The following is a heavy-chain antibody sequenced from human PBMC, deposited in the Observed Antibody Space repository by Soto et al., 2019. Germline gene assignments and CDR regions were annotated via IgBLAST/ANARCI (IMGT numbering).Heavy chain of an antibody. Sequence: QVQLQESGPGLVKPSETLSLTCTVSGGSISSYYWSWIRQPPGKGLEWIGYIYYSGSTNYNPSLKSRVTLSVGTSKHQCSLELSSVTAADTALYYCARHAAAYYDILTGYYSRLRYGMEVWGQGTTVTVSS. V-gene: IGHV4-59*08. CDR2: IYYSGST. CDR1: GGSISSYY. D-gene: IGHD3-9*01. CDR3: ARHAAAYYDILTGYYSRLRYGMEV. J-gene: IGHJ6*02.